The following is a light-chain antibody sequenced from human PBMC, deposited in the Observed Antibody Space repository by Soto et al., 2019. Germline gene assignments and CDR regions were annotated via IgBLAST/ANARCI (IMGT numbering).Light chain of an antibody. CDR2: LGS. Sequence: DIVMTQSPLSLPVTPGEPASISCRSSQILLHSNGYNYLDWYLQKPGQSPQLLIYLGSNRASGVPDRFSGSGSGTDFPLKISRVEAEDVGVYYCMQALQTPWAFGQGTKVEIK. J-gene: IGKJ1*01. CDR1: QILLHSNGYNY. CDR3: MQALQTPWA. V-gene: IGKV2-28*01.